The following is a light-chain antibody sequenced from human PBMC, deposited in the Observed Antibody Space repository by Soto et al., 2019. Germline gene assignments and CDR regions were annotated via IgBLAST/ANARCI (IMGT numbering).Light chain of an antibody. Sequence: EIVLTQSPGTLSLSPGERATLSCRASQSVSNRYLVWYQQKPGQAPRVLIFGASSRAAGIPDRFSGSGSGTDFTLTISRLEPEDFAVYYCQQYGSSPITFGQGTRLEIK. CDR1: QSVSNRY. J-gene: IGKJ5*01. CDR3: QQYGSSPIT. CDR2: GAS. V-gene: IGKV3-20*01.